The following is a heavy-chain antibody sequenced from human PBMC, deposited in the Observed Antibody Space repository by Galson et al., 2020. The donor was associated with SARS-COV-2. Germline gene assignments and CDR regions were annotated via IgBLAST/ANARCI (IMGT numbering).Heavy chain of an antibody. CDR1: GFTFSSYA. CDR2: ISYDGSNK. J-gene: IGHJ3*02. Sequence: GGSLRLSCAASGFTFSSYAMHWVRQAPGKGLEWVAVISYDGSNKYYADSVKGRFTISRDNSKNTLYLQMNSLRAEDTAVYYCAREGVVVAGDAFDIWGQGTMVTVSS. CDR3: AREGVVVAGDAFDI. D-gene: IGHD2-15*01. V-gene: IGHV3-30*04.